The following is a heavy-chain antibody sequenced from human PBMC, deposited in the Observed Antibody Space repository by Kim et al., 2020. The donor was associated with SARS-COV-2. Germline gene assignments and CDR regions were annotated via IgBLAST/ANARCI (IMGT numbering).Heavy chain of an antibody. V-gene: IGHV3-30*18. CDR1: GFTFSSYG. CDR2: ISYDGSNK. CDR3: AKLETRGGSSSCFDY. J-gene: IGHJ4*01. D-gene: IGHD6-13*01. Sequence: GGSLRLSCAASGFTFSSYGMHWVRQAPGKGLEGVAVISYDGSNKYYADSVKGRFTISRDNSKNTLYLQMNSLRAEDTAGYYCAKLETRGGSSSCFDYLG.